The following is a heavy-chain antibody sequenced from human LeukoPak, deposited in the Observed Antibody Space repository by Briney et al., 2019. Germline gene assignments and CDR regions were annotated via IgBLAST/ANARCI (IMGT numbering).Heavy chain of an antibody. D-gene: IGHD6-13*01. CDR2: ISTSSSYI. CDR1: GFIFSSYS. Sequence: GGSLRLSCAASGFIFSSYSMNWVRQAPGKGLEWVSFISTSSSYIYYADSVKGRFTISRDNAKNSLYLQMNSLRAEDTAVYYCARASSSWYYFDYWGQGTLATVSS. J-gene: IGHJ4*02. V-gene: IGHV3-21*01. CDR3: ARASSSWYYFDY.